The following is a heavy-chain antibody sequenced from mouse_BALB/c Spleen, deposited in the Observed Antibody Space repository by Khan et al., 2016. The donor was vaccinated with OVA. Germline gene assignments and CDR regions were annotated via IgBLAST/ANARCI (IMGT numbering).Heavy chain of an antibody. V-gene: IGHV9-3-1*01. Sequence: QIQLVQSGPELKKPGETVKISCKASGHTFTKYGMNWVKQAPGKGLKWMGWINTYTGEPTYADDFNGRFAFSLETPASTAYLQINNLKNEDTATYFFARPPYFSYVMDNWGQGTSVTVSS. J-gene: IGHJ4*01. CDR3: ARPPYFSYVMDN. CDR2: INTYTGEP. CDR1: GHTFTKYG. D-gene: IGHD2-10*01.